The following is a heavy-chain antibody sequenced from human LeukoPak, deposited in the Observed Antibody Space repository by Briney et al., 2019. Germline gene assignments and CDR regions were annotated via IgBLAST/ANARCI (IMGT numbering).Heavy chain of an antibody. CDR1: GYTFTVYA. V-gene: IGHV1-3*04. CDR2: INTGSGNT. CDR3: ARGYSGCFHY. Sequence: ASVTVSCKASGYTFTVYALHWVRQAPGQGLEWMGWINTGSGNTKYSQRFQDRVTITMDTSASTVYMEMNDLGSEDTAVYYCARGYSGCFHYWGQGALVTVSS. D-gene: IGHD1-26*01. J-gene: IGHJ4*02.